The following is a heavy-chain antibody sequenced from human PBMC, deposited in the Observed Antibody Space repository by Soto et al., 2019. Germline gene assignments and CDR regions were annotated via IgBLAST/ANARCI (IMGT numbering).Heavy chain of an antibody. Sequence: ASVKVSCKASGYTFTSYGISWVRQAPGQGLEWMGWISAYNGNTNYAQKLQGRVTMTTDTSTSTAYMELRSLRSDDTAVYYCAIATIAAAGTHYYYYYGMDAWGQGTTVTVSS. CDR1: GYTFTSYG. V-gene: IGHV1-18*04. J-gene: IGHJ6*02. CDR3: AIATIAAAGTHYYYYYGMDA. D-gene: IGHD6-13*01. CDR2: ISAYNGNT.